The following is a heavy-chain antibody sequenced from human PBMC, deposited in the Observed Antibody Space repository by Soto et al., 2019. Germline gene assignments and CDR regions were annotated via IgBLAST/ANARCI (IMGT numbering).Heavy chain of an antibody. Sequence: QVQLVESGGGVVQPGRSLRLSCEVSGFTFSSYAMHWVRQAPGNGLEWGAVISFDGSNKYYADSVKGRITVSRDNSKNTLYLQMNSLRAEDTAVYYCARVDWAVGATSPSGFDYWGQGTLVTVSS. CDR2: ISFDGSNK. CDR1: GFTFSSYA. J-gene: IGHJ4*02. V-gene: IGHV3-30-3*01. D-gene: IGHD1-26*01. CDR3: ARVDWAVGATSPSGFDY.